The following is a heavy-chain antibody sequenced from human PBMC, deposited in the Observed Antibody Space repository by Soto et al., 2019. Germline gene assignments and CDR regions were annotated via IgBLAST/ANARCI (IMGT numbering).Heavy chain of an antibody. CDR1: GGSISSGGYY. V-gene: IGHV4-31*03. CDR3: AREQGYYGSGRNWFDP. J-gene: IGHJ5*02. D-gene: IGHD3-10*01. Sequence: QVQLQESGPGLVKPSQTLSLTCTVSGGSISSGGYYWSWIRQHPGKGLEWIAYLYSSGSTYYNPSAVCGLTISGAKSKNKFALKLSSVTAADTAVYYCAREQGYYGSGRNWFDPWGQGTLVTVSS. CDR2: LYSSGST.